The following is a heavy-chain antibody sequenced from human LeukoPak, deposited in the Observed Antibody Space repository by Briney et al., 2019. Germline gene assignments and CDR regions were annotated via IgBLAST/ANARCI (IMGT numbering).Heavy chain of an antibody. D-gene: IGHD2-15*01. Sequence: GESLKISCKGSGYNFITYWIAWVRQMPGKGLEWMWNIYPGDSDTRYSPSFQGQVSISADKSISTAYLQWSSLKASDTAMYYCARQSCSGGNCYSRAFDIWGQGTMVTVSS. CDR2: IYPGDSDT. J-gene: IGHJ3*02. V-gene: IGHV5-51*01. CDR1: GYNFITYW. CDR3: ARQSCSGGNCYSRAFDI.